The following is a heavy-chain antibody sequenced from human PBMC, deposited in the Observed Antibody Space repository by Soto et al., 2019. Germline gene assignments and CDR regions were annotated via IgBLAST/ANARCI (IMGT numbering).Heavy chain of an antibody. J-gene: IGHJ4*02. CDR3: ATDLVFGSYRY. V-gene: IGHV3-23*01. CDR1: GFTFSSYA. CDR2: ISGSGGST. Sequence: GGSLRLSCAASGFTFSSYAMSWVRQAPGKGLEWVSAISGSGGSTYYADSVKGRFTISRDNSKNTLYLQMNSLRAEDTAVYYCATDLVFGSYRYWGQGTLVTVSS. D-gene: IGHD1-26*01.